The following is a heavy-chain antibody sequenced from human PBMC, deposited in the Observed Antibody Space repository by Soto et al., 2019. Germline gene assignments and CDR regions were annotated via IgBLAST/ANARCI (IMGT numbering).Heavy chain of an antibody. CDR2: ISAYNGNT. CDR1: GYTFTDYG. CDR3: ARDRVSGSYLVGPDY. J-gene: IGHJ4*02. V-gene: IGHV1-18*01. D-gene: IGHD1-26*01. Sequence: VQLVQSGAEVKKPGASVKVSCKASGYTFTDYGISWVRQAPGQGLEWMGWISAYNGNTNYAQKVQGRVTMTTDTSTSTVYMELRSLRSDDTAVYYCARDRVSGSYLVGPDYWGQGTLVTVSS.